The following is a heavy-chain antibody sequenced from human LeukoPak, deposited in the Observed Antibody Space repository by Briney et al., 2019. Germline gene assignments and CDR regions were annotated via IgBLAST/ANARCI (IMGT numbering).Heavy chain of an antibody. J-gene: IGHJ4*02. V-gene: IGHV3-73*01. CDR2: IRSKANNYAT. CDR1: GFTFGGSA. Sequence: EGSLRLSCAASGFTFGGSAMHWVRQASGKGLEGVGRIRSKANNYATGYAASVNGRFTISRDDSKNTAYLQMNSLKIEDTAVYYCTRHGPTNIVVVPATSEGDYWGQGTLVTVSS. CDR3: TRHGPTNIVVVPATSEGDY. D-gene: IGHD2-2*01.